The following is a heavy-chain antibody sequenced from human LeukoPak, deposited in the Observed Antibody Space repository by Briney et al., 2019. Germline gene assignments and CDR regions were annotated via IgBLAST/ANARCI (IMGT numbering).Heavy chain of an antibody. V-gene: IGHV4-39*01. Sequence: SETLSLTCTVSGGSITSNYYWASIRRPPGKGLEGIGIIYYTWGTYYNPSLKSPVTMSVDTSKNQFSLKLNSVTAAETAVYYCARMYVPFYDTSGYYLDYWGQGTLVTVSS. CDR2: IYYTWGT. CDR1: GGSITSNYY. D-gene: IGHD3-22*01. CDR3: ARMYVPFYDTSGYYLDY. J-gene: IGHJ4*02.